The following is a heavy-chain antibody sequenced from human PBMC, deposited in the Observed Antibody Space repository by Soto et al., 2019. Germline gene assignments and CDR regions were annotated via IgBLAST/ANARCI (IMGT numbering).Heavy chain of an antibody. D-gene: IGHD3-3*01. CDR2: TFYRSKWYN. CDR3: ANPSWYHDFWTAPLDV. V-gene: IGHV6-1*01. Sequence: SQTLSLTCVISGDSVSRNSSGWNCISQSPSRGLEWLGRTFYRSKWYNDYAVSLKGRISINADTSKNQFSLQLNSVTPEDTAVYYCANPSWYHDFWTAPLDVWGQATTVTVSS. J-gene: IGHJ6*02. CDR1: GDSVSRNSSG.